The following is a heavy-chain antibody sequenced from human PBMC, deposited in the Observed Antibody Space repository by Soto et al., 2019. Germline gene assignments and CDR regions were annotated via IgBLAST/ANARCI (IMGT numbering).Heavy chain of an antibody. CDR3: ARGVDRYCSGGSCYSAY. CDR2: INPSGGNT. Sequence: ASVKVSCKASGYTFTSYYMHWVRQAPGQGLEWMGMINPSGGNTSYAQKFQGRVTMTRNTSTSTAYMELSSLRSEDTAVYYCARGVDRYCSGGSCYSAYWGQGTLVTVSS. V-gene: IGHV1-46*01. D-gene: IGHD2-15*01. J-gene: IGHJ4*02. CDR1: GYTFTSYY.